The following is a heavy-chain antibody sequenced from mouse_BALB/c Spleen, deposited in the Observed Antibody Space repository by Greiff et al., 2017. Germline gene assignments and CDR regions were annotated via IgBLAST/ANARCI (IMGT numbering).Heavy chain of an antibody. CDR1: GFNIKDTY. Sequence: EVQLQQSGAELVKPGASVKLSCTASGFNIKDTYMHWVKQRPEQGLEWIGRIDPANGNTKYDPKFQGKATITADTSSNTAYLQLSSLTSEDTAVYYCARSYYHGTRADYWGQGTTLTVSS. V-gene: IGHV14-3*02. D-gene: IGHD1-1*01. CDR3: ARSYYHGTRADY. CDR2: IDPANGNT. J-gene: IGHJ2*01.